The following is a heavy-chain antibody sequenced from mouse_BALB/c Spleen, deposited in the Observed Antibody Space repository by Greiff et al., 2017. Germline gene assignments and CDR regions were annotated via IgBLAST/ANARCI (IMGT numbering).Heavy chain of an antibody. CDR2: ISSGSSTI. CDR3: VREQFAY. J-gene: IGHJ3*01. V-gene: IGHV5-17*02. CDR1: GFTFSSFG. Sequence: EVMLVESGGGLVQPGGSRKLSCAASGFTFSSFGMHWVRQAPEKGLEWVAYISSGSSTIYYADTVKGRFTISRDNPKNTLFLQMTSLRSEDTAMYYCVREQFAYWGQGTLVTVSA.